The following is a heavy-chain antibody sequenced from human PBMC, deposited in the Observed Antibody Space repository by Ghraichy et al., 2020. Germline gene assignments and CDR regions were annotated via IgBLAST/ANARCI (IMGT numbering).Heavy chain of an antibody. Sequence: GGPLRLSCAASGFTFSSFGMNWVRQAPGKGLEWVSFISGTTDYTFYADSVRGRFTVFRDNAQNSLYLQMSGLRADDTAVYYCVRGVTDFWGPGTLVTVSS. CDR1: GFTFSSFG. J-gene: IGHJ4*02. CDR2: ISGTTDYT. CDR3: VRGVTDF. D-gene: IGHD2-21*02. V-gene: IGHV3-21*01.